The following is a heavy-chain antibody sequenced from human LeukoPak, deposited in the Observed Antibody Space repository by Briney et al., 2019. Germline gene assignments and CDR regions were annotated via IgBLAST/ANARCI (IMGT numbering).Heavy chain of an antibody. CDR3: AGGRNAYYYYGMDV. Sequence: PGGSLRLSCAASGFTFSSYAMHWVRQAPGKGLEWVAVISYDGSNKYYADSVKGRFTISRDNSKNTLYLQMNSLRAEDTAVYYCAGGRNAYYYYGMDVWGKGTTVTVSS. CDR1: GFTFSSYA. CDR2: ISYDGSNK. J-gene: IGHJ6*04. V-gene: IGHV3-30*04.